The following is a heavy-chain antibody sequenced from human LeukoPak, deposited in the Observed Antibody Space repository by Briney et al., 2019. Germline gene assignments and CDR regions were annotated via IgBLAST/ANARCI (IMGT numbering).Heavy chain of an antibody. Sequence: GGSLRLSCAASGFTFSSSWMHWVRQAPGKGLMWVSRINTDGSNTIYADSVKGRFTISRDNAKNTLYLQMNSLRAEDTAVYYCARHRQDGFDIWGQGTMVTVSS. CDR3: ARHRQDGFDI. CDR2: INTDGSNT. D-gene: IGHD3-16*02. J-gene: IGHJ3*02. V-gene: IGHV3-74*01. CDR1: GFTFSSSW.